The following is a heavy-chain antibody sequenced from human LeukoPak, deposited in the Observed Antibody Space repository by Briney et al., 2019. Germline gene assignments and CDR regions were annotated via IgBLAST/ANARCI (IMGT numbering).Heavy chain of an antibody. CDR2: IIPILGIA. CDR3: ARLGYGSVGY. D-gene: IGHD3-10*01. J-gene: IGHJ4*02. Sequence: SVKVSCKASGGTFSSYAISWVRQAPGQGLEWMGRIIPILGIANYAQEFQGRVTITADKSTSTAYMELSSLRSEDTAVYYCARLGYGSVGYWGQGTLVTVSS. CDR1: GGTFSSYA. V-gene: IGHV1-69*04.